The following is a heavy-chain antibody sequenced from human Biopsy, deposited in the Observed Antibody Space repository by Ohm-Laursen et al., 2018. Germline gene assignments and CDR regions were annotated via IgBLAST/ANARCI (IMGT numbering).Heavy chain of an antibody. Sequence: SLRLSCTASGFSSSSYWMHWVRQAPGKGLEWVSSLHDRGVTYYADSVKGRFTISGDNSKNTLYLQMNGLRAEDTAVYFCQGGHLPPGQFYGVDAWGQGTTVTVSS. J-gene: IGHJ6*02. D-gene: IGHD3-16*01. CDR3: QGGHLPPGQFYGVDA. CDR1: GFSSSSYW. CDR2: LHDRGVT. V-gene: IGHV3-53*01.